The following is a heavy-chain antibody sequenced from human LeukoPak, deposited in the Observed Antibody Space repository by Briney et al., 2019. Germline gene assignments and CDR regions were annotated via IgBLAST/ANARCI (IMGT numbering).Heavy chain of an antibody. CDR3: AKNPSTVTTPLDY. CDR2: IYSGGST. J-gene: IGHJ4*02. D-gene: IGHD4-17*01. Sequence: GGSLRLSCAASGLTVSSNYMNWVRQAPGRGLEWVSVIYSGGSTYYADSVKGRFTISRDNSKNTLYLQMNSLRAEDTAVYYCAKNPSTVTTPLDYWGQGTLVTVSS. V-gene: IGHV3-53*01. CDR1: GLTVSSNY.